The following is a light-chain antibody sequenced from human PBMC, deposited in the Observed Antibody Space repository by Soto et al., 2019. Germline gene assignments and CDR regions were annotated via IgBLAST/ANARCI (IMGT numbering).Light chain of an antibody. V-gene: IGLV1-40*01. CDR3: QSYERSLSARV. Sequence: QSVLTQPPSVSGAPGQRVTISCTGSNSNIGAGYDVHWYQQLPGTAPKLLIYANSNRPSGVPDLFSGSKSGTSASLAITGLEAEDEADYYFQSYERSLSARVFGGGTKLTVL. CDR2: ANS. J-gene: IGLJ3*02. CDR1: NSNIGAGYD.